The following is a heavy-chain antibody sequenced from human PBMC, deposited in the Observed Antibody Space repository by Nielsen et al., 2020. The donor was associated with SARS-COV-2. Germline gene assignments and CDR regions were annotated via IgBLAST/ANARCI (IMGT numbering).Heavy chain of an antibody. V-gene: IGHV4-30-4*01. CDR1: GGSITSGDYF. CDR3: VRVELLLEGVHWFDP. D-gene: IGHD1-26*01. CDR2: IYNSGST. Sequence: SETLSLTCTVSGGSITSGDYFWSWIRQPPGKGLEWIGYIYNSGSTSYNPSLKSRLTISVDTSKNQFSLKLSSVTAADTAVYYCVRVELLLEGVHWFDPWGQETLVTVSS. J-gene: IGHJ5*02.